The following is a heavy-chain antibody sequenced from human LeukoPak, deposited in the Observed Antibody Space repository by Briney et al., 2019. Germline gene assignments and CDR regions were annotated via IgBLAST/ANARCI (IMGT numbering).Heavy chain of an antibody. CDR2: ISSSSSYT. CDR1: GFSFSDYY. J-gene: IGHJ4*02. D-gene: IGHD6-19*01. V-gene: IGHV3-11*06. CDR3: ARVTSGWYKDY. Sequence: GGSLRLSCAASGFSFSDYYMTWIRQAPGKGLEWVSYISSSSSYTNYADSVKGRFTISRDNAKNSLYLQMNSLRAEDTAVYYCARVTSGWYKDYWGQGTLVTVSS.